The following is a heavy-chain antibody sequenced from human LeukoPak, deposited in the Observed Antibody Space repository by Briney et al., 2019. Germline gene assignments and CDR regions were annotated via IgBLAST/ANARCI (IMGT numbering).Heavy chain of an antibody. CDR1: GYTFTSYD. D-gene: IGHD3-22*01. CDR2: MNPNSGNT. Sequence: ASVKVSCKASGYTFTSYDINWVRQATGQGLEWMGWMNPNSGNTGYAQKFQGRVTITRNTSISTAYMELSSLRSEGTAVYYCARPDSSGNFDYWGQGTLVTVSS. J-gene: IGHJ4*02. CDR3: ARPDSSGNFDY. V-gene: IGHV1-8*03.